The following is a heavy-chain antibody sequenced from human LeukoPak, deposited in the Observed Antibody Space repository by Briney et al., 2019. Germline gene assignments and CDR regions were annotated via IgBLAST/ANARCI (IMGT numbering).Heavy chain of an antibody. CDR1: GFTFSSYS. J-gene: IGHJ3*01. CDR3: AREDDDWGPNTFDV. CDR2: INSGSSYM. Sequence: GGSLRLSCAASGFTFSSYSMNWVRQAPGKGLEWFSYINSGSSYMYYPDSVKGRFTISRDNAKNSLYLQMDSLRDEDTAVYYCAREDDDWGPNTFDVWGQGTVVAVSS. D-gene: IGHD7-27*01. V-gene: IGHV3-48*02.